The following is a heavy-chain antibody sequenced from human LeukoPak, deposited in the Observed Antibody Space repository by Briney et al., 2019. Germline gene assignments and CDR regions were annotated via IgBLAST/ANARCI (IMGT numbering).Heavy chain of an antibody. J-gene: IGHJ6*03. CDR3: ATIATVTTNMDV. CDR2: INRDGSST. Sequence: GGSLRLSCAASGVIFSNYWMHWVRQTPGKGLVWVSRINRDGSSTSYADSVKGRFTISRDNAKNTLYLQMNSLRAEDTAAYYCATIATVTTNMDVWGKGTTVTVSS. V-gene: IGHV3-74*01. D-gene: IGHD4-17*01. CDR1: GVIFSNYW.